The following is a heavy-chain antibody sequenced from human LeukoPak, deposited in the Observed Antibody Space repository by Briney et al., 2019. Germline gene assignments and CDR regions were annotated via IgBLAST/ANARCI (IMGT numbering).Heavy chain of an antibody. J-gene: IGHJ4*02. CDR2: INHSGST. V-gene: IGHV4-39*07. CDR1: GDPISSSSYY. CDR3: ARGPGKHISYDFWSGYRKYYFDY. Sequence: SETLSLTCTVSGDPISSSSYYWGWIRQPPGKGLEWIGEINHSGSTNYNPSLKSRVTISVDTSKNQFSLKLSSVTAADTAVYYCARGPGKHISYDFWSGYRKYYFDYWGRGTLVTVSS. D-gene: IGHD3-3*01.